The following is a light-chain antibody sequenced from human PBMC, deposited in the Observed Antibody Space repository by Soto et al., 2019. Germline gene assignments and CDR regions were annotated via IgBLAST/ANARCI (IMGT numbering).Light chain of an antibody. CDR2: EVF. J-gene: IGLJ2*01. CDR1: SSDVGGYNY. CDR3: CSYTTTSTFV. Sequence: QSALIQPASVSGSPGQSITISCTGTSSDVGGYNYVSWYQQHPGKVPKLMIYEVFRRPSGISDRFSGSKSGNTASLTISGLQAEDEADYYCCSYTTTSTFVFGGGTKVTVL. V-gene: IGLV2-14*03.